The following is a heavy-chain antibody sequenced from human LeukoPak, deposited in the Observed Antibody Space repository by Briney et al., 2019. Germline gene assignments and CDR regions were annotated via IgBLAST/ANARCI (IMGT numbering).Heavy chain of an antibody. J-gene: IGHJ4*02. V-gene: IGHV4-34*01. D-gene: IGHD6-13*01. CDR2: INHSGST. CDR3: ARIAAAGLLPN. CDR1: GGSFSGYY. Sequence: SETLSLTCAVYGGSFSGYYWSWIRQPPGKGLEWIGEINHSGSTNHNPSLKSRVTISVDTSKNQFSLKLSSVTAADTAVYYCARIAAAGLLPNWGQGTLVTVSS.